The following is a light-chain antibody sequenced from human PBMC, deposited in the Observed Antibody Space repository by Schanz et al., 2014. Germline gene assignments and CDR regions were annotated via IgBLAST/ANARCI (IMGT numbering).Light chain of an antibody. V-gene: IGLV2-8*01. CDR1: GSDVGGYNY. CDR2: EVS. J-gene: IGLJ2*01. Sequence: QSALTQPPSTSGSPGQSVTISCTGTGSDVGGYNYVSWYQQHPGKAPKLMIYEVSKRPSGVPDRFSGSKSGNTASLTVSGLQAEDEADYYCYSSARGISLFGGGTKLTVL. CDR3: YSSARGISL.